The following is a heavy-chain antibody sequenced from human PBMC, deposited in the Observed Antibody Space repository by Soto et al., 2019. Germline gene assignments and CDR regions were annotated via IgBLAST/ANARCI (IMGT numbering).Heavy chain of an antibody. CDR1: GGSISSYY. Sequence: SETLSLTCTVAGGSISSYYWSWIRQPPGKGLEWIGYIYYSGSTNYNPSLKSRVTISVDTSKNQFSLKLSSVTAADTAVYYCARVTQIHNPHAFHGDKLLYYFDYWGQATLVTVS. V-gene: IGHV4-59*01. CDR3: ARVTQIHNPHAFHGDKLLYYFDY. CDR2: IYYSGST. J-gene: IGHJ4*02. D-gene: IGHD4-17*01.